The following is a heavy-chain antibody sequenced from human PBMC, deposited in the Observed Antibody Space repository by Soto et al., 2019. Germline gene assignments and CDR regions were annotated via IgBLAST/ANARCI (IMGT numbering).Heavy chain of an antibody. J-gene: IGHJ5*02. CDR3: ARDQSGIGYYVDWFDP. Sequence: QGHLVQSGAEVKKPGASVKVSCKASGYIFNNHAMHWVRPAPGQRLEWMGWINAGNGNTYYSQNFKDRVTFTRDTIATTVFMELTSLTSEDTAVYYCARDQSGIGYYVDWFDPWGQGTLVTVSS. CDR2: INAGNGNT. CDR1: GYIFNNHA. D-gene: IGHD3-10*02. V-gene: IGHV1-3*01.